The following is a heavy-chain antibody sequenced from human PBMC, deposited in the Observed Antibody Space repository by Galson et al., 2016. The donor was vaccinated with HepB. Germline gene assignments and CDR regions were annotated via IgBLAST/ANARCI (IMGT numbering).Heavy chain of an antibody. CDR2: IYRSGTT. CDR1: GDYISKSSHY. Sequence: ETLSLTCNVSGDYISKSSHYWGWIRQPPGKGLEFIGNIYRSGTTYFNPSLKSRLAMFVDTSKNQFSLRLTSLTAADTAVYFCARGEHYDSSSGYYTGGSENWFDPWGQGTLVTVSS. V-gene: IGHV4-39*01. D-gene: IGHD3-3*01. J-gene: IGHJ5*02. CDR3: ARGEHYDSSSGYYTGGSENWFDP.